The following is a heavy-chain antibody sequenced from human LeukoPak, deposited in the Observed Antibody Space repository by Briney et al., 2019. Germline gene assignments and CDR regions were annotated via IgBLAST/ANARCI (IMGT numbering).Heavy chain of an antibody. CDR3: ARDGYYDSRSENWFDP. CDR2: ISAYNGNT. D-gene: IGHD3-22*01. V-gene: IGHV1-18*01. CDR1: GYTFTSYG. J-gene: IGHJ5*02. Sequence: ASVKVSCKASGYTFTSYGISWVRQAPGQGPEWMGWISAYNGNTNYAQKLQGRVTMTTDTSTSTAYMELRSLRSDDTAVYYCARDGYYDSRSENWFDPWGQGTLVTVSS.